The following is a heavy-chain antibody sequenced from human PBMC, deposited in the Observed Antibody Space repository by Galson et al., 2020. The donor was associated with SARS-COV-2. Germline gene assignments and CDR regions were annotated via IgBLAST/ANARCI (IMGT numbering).Heavy chain of an antibody. CDR1: GFSISSGYN. V-gene: IGHV4-38-2*01. J-gene: IGHJ4*02. CDR3: ARYGPTETATVPTDQKFDY. CDR2: LFHGGNT. Sequence: ASETLSLTCSVSGFSISSGYNWAWIRQPPGKGLEWIGSLFHGGNTYYKPSLKSRVTISVNTSRNQFSLRLTSVAAADTAVYFCARYGPTETATVPTDQKFDYWGQGTLVTVSS. D-gene: IGHD4-4*01.